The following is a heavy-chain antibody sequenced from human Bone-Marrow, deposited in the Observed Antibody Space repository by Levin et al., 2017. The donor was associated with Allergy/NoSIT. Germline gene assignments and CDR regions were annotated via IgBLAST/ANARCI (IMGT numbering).Heavy chain of an antibody. D-gene: IGHD6-13*01. Sequence: PSETLSLTCAIPGDSVSSNSSAWNWIRQSPSRGLEWLGRTYHRSKWYNDYAVSVKSRITINPDTSKNQFSLQLNSVTPEDTAVYYCAGVRYSSSWPDAFDSWGQGTMVTVSS. J-gene: IGHJ3*02. CDR2: TYHRSKWYN. CDR1: GDSVSSNSSA. V-gene: IGHV6-1*01. CDR3: AGVRYSSSWPDAFDS.